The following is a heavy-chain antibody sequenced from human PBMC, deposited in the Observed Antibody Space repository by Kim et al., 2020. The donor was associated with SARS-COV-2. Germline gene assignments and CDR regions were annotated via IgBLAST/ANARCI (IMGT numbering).Heavy chain of an antibody. CDR2: INHSGST. CDR3: ARGGWHIVVVPAASWFDP. V-gene: IGHV4-34*01. CDR1: GGSFSGYY. J-gene: IGHJ5*02. Sequence: SETLSLTCAVYGGSFSGYYWSWIRQPPGKGLEWIGEINHSGSTNYNPSLKSRVTISVDTSKNQFSLKLSSVTAADTAVYYCARGGWHIVVVPAASWFDPWGQGTLVTVSS. D-gene: IGHD2-2*01.